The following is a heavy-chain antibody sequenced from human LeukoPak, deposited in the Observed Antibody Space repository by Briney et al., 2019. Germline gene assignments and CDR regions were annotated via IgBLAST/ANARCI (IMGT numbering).Heavy chain of an antibody. V-gene: IGHV1-2*02. CDR1: GYTFTGYY. J-gene: IGHJ6*03. CDR2: INPNSGGT. CDR3: ARELTAAIRGYYYYYYMDV. D-gene: IGHD2-2*02. Sequence: ASVKVSCKASGYTFTGYYMHWVRQAPGQGLEWMGWINPNSGGTNYAQKFQGRVTMTRDTSISTAYMELSRLRSDDTAVYYCARELTAAIRGYYYYYYMDVWGKGTTVTVSS.